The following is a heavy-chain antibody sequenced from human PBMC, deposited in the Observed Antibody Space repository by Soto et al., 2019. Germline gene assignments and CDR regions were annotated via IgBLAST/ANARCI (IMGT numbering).Heavy chain of an antibody. CDR1: GYSFTSYW. V-gene: IGHV5-10-1*01. Sequence: PGESLKISCKGSGYSFTSYWISWVRQMPGKGLEWMGRIDPSDSYTNYSPSFQGHVTISADKSISTAYLQWSSLKASDTAMYYCARHRIGGADPQVAGMDVWGQGTTVTVSS. J-gene: IGHJ6*02. CDR3: ARHRIGGADPQVAGMDV. D-gene: IGHD1-26*01. CDR2: IDPSDSYT.